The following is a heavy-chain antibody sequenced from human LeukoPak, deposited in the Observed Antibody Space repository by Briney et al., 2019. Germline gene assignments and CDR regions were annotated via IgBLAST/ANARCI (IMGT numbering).Heavy chain of an antibody. CDR1: GFTFSNYV. Sequence: GGSLRLSCAASGFTFSNYVMNWVRQASGKGLEWVSSISGSGIDTYYADAVKGRFTISRDNSKNTLYLQMNSLRAEDTAVYRCAKDLYGDYGVDYWGQGTLVTVSS. CDR3: AKDLYGDYGVDY. V-gene: IGHV3-23*01. J-gene: IGHJ4*02. CDR2: ISGSGIDT. D-gene: IGHD4-17*01.